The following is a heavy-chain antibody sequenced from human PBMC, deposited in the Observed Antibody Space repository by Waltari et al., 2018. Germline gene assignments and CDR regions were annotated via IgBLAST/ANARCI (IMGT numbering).Heavy chain of an antibody. D-gene: IGHD3-16*02. Sequence: EVQLVESGGGLVNPGGSLRLSCAASGFTFRNTWFVRGRQAPGKGLEWIARIKTQSDGGGATYYAAPVTGRFTVSRDDSKNMLYLQMSSLKTEDTAMYYCTTDQGDSYTFYSFDYWGQGTLVTVSS. V-gene: IGHV3-15*01. J-gene: IGHJ4*02. CDR2: IKTQSDGGGAT. CDR3: TTDQGDSYTFYSFDY. CDR1: GFTFRNTW.